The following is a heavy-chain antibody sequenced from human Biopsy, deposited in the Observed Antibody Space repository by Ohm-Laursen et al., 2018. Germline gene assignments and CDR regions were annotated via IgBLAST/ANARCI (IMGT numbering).Heavy chain of an antibody. J-gene: IGHJ4*02. Sequence: SVKVSCKVSGYTLNELSMHWVRQVPGKGLEWMGGFAPENGKTVYAQNFQARVSSTEDTSTDTAYMELRSLRSEDTAVYYCAADINVWNVNYWGQGTQVTVSS. V-gene: IGHV1-24*01. CDR2: FAPENGKT. D-gene: IGHD1-1*01. CDR3: AADINVWNVNY. CDR1: GYTLNELS.